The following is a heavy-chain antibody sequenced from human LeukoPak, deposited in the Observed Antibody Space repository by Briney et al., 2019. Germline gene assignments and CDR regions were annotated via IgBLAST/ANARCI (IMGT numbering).Heavy chain of an antibody. CDR2: INPSDGKT. CDR1: GYTFTNYY. V-gene: IGHV1-46*01. Sequence: ASVKVSCKASGYTFTNYYMHWVRQAPGQGLEWMGIINPSDGKTSYAQKFQGRVTMTRDTSISTAYMELSRLRSDDTAVYYCARELCSSTSCYFRVWYFDLWGRGTLVTVSS. CDR3: ARELCSSTSCYFRVWYFDL. J-gene: IGHJ2*01. D-gene: IGHD2-2*01.